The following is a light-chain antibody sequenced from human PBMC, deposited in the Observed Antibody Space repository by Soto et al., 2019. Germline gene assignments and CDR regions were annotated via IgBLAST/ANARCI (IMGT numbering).Light chain of an antibody. Sequence: IVLTQSPATLSLSPGERATLSCRASQSVSSYLACYQQKPGQAPRLLMSDASNRATGIPARFSGSGSGTDFTLTIICLKPEEFAVYYCQQRSNWPLTFGGGTKVEIK. CDR3: QQRSNWPLT. J-gene: IGKJ4*01. CDR2: DAS. V-gene: IGKV3-11*01. CDR1: QSVSSY.